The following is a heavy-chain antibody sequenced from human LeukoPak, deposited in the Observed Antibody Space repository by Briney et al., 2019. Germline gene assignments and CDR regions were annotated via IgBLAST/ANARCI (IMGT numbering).Heavy chain of an antibody. CDR1: GFTFSSYA. J-gene: IGHJ4*02. V-gene: IGHV3-23*01. D-gene: IGHD3-10*01. CDR2: ISGSGGST. CDR3: AKAWYYYGSGSYYNGPLDY. Sequence: SGGSLRLSCAASGFTFSSYAMSWVRQAPGKGLEWVSAISGSGGSTYYADSVKGRFTISRDNSKNTLYLQMNSLRAEDTAVYYCAKAWYYYGSGSYYNGPLDYWGQGTLVTVSS.